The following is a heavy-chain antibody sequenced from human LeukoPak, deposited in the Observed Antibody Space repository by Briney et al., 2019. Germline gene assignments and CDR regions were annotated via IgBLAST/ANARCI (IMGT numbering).Heavy chain of an antibody. D-gene: IGHD3-22*01. CDR1: GFTIDDYA. CDR2: ISGDGGST. Sequence: GGSLRLSCAASGFTIDDYAMNRVRQAPGKGLEWVSLISGDGGSTYYADSVKGRFTISRDNSKNSLYLQMNRLRTEDTALYYCAIDYYDSSGYDPGAFDIWGQGTMVTVSS. V-gene: IGHV3-43*02. J-gene: IGHJ3*02. CDR3: AIDYYDSSGYDPGAFDI.